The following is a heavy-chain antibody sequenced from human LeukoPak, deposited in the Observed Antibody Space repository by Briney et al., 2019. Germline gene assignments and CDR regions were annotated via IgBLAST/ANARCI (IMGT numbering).Heavy chain of an antibody. D-gene: IGHD6-19*01. J-gene: IGHJ4*02. Sequence: GRSLRLSCAASGFTFSSYSMNWVRQAPGKGLEWVSSISSSSSYIYYADSVKGRFTISRDNAKNSLYLQMNSLRAEDTAVYYCARVAAVAGNDYWGQGTLVTVSS. CDR3: ARVAAVAGNDY. V-gene: IGHV3-21*01. CDR1: GFTFSSYS. CDR2: ISSSSSYI.